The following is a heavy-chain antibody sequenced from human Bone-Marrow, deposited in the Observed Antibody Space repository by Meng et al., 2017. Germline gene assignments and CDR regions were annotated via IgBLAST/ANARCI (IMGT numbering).Heavy chain of an antibody. CDR3: ARVCHGMATIYWYFDL. V-gene: IGHV4-34*01. CDR2: INHSGST. CDR1: GGSFSDYY. D-gene: IGHD5-24*01. J-gene: IGHJ2*01. Sequence: QIQQWGAGPLTPSATLSLTCVVSGGSFSDYYCSWIRQPPGKGLEWIGEINHSGSTNYNPSLESRATISVDTSQNNLSLKLSSVTAADSAVYYCARVCHGMATIYWYFDLWGRGTLVTVSS.